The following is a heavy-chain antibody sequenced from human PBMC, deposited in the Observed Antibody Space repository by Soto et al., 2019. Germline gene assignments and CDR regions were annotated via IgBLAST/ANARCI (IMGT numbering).Heavy chain of an antibody. J-gene: IGHJ6*02. V-gene: IGHV3-53*01. CDR3: ASVSYYYDSSGYYPQRLSYYYYGMDV. CDR2: IYSGGST. CDR1: GFTVSSNY. Sequence: QPGGSLRLSCAASGFTVSSNYMSWVRQAPGKGLEWVSVIYSGGSTYYADSVKGRFTISRDNSKNTLYLQMNSLRAEDTAVYYCASVSYYYDSSGYYPQRLSYYYYGMDVWGQGTTVTVSS. D-gene: IGHD3-22*01.